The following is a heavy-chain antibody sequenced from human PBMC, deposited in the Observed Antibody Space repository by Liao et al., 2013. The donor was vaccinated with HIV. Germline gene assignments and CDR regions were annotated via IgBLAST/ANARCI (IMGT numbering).Heavy chain of an antibody. J-gene: IGHJ4*02. CDR1: GGSISSSSYY. V-gene: IGHV4-39*07. CDR3: TRGGVAYFFDY. D-gene: IGHD5-12*01. Sequence: QLQLQESGPGLVKPSETLSLTCTVSGGSISSSSYYWGWIRQPPGKGLEWIGSIYYSGSTYYNPSLKSRVTISVDTSKNQFSLRLRSVTAADTAVYYCTRGGVAYFFDYWGQGTLVTVSS. CDR2: IYYSGST.